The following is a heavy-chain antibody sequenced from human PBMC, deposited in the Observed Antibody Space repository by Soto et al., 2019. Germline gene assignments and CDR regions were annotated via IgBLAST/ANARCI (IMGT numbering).Heavy chain of an antibody. CDR3: ARDSPPYDFWSGYSRDAFDV. V-gene: IGHV3-48*01. D-gene: IGHD3-3*01. CDR1: GFAFSGYS. J-gene: IGHJ3*01. CDR2: ISGSSGTI. Sequence: GGSLRLSCVASGFAFSGYSMTWVRQAPGRGLEWVSHISGSSGTIYYADSVKGRFTISRDNARNSLFLQMNSLRGEDTAVYYCARDSPPYDFWSGYSRDAFDVWGQGTRVTVSS.